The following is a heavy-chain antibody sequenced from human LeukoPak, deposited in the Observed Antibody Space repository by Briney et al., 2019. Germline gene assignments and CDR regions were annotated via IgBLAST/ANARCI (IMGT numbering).Heavy chain of an antibody. CDR2: INPNSGGT. J-gene: IGHJ5*02. D-gene: IGHD3-22*01. CDR1: GYTFTGYY. V-gene: IGHV1-2*02. Sequence: GASVKVSCKASGYTFTGYYMHWVRQAPGQGLEWMGWINPNSGGTNYAQKFQGRVTMTRDTSISTAYMELSRLRSDDTAVYYRARDETHYYDSGGYFRFDPWGQGTLVTVSS. CDR3: ARDETHYYDSGGYFRFDP.